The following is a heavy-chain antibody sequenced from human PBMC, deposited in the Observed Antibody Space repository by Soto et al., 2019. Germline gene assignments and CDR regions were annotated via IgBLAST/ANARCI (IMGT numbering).Heavy chain of an antibody. J-gene: IGHJ4*02. CDR3: ARDGGSQSLILFFDY. Sequence: GGSLRLSCAASGFTFSSYAMHWVRQAPGKGLEWVAVISYDGSNKYYADSVKGRFTISRDNSKNTLYLQMNSLRAEDTAVYYCARDGGSQSLILFFDYWGQGTLLTVSS. V-gene: IGHV3-30-3*01. CDR1: GFTFSSYA. D-gene: IGHD3-16*01. CDR2: ISYDGSNK.